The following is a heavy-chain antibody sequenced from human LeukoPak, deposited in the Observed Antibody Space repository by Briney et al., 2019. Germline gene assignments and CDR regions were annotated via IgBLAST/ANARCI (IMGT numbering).Heavy chain of an antibody. V-gene: IGHV3-30*18. D-gene: IGHD1-26*01. Sequence: GGTLRLSCAASGFTFSSYGMHWVRQAPGKGLEWVAGMSYDGSNKYYADSVKGRFTISRDNSKNTLYLQMNSLRAEDTAVYYCAKGLGVGATRFRAFDIWGQGTMVTVSS. CDR3: AKGLGVGATRFRAFDI. CDR2: MSYDGSNK. CDR1: GFTFSSYG. J-gene: IGHJ3*02.